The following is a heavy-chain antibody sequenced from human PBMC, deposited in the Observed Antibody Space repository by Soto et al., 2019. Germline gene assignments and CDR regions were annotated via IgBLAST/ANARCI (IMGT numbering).Heavy chain of an antibody. V-gene: IGHV1-69*01. Sequence: QVQLVQSGAEVKKPGSSVKVSCKASGGTFSSYAISWVRQAPGQGLEWMGGIIPIFGTANYAQKFQGRVTITAAESTSTASMELSSLRSEDTAVFYCARDVYDFWSVYSTPHFYSFAYGAQGTLVTVSS. D-gene: IGHD3-3*01. CDR3: ARDVYDFWSVYSTPHFYSFAY. CDR1: GGTFSSYA. CDR2: IIPIFGTA. J-gene: IGHJ4*02.